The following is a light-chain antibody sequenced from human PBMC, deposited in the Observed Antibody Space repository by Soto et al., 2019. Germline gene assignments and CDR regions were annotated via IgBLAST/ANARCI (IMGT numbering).Light chain of an antibody. CDR1: VSNIGDNF. Sequence: QSVLTQPPSVSAAPGQKATISCSGGVSNIGDNFVSWYQQLPGTAPKLLIYDNYKRPSGIPARFSGSKSGTSATLGITGLQTGDEADYYCATWDSSLSVVAFGGGTKLTVL. CDR3: ATWDSSLSVVA. J-gene: IGLJ3*02. CDR2: DNY. V-gene: IGLV1-51*01.